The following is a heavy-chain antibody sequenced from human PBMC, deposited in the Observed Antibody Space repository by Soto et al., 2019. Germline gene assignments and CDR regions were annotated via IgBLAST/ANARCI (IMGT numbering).Heavy chain of an antibody. CDR2: IYASGST. Sequence: SETLSLTCSVSGGSISPYYWSWIRQPAGKGLEWIGRIYASGSTNYNPSLKSRVTMSVATSKNQFSLKLTSVTAADTATYYCARGGMVIIPTATASDYWGQGTLVTVSS. V-gene: IGHV4-4*07. CDR1: GGSISPYY. CDR3: ARGGMVIIPTATASDY. D-gene: IGHD1-1*01. J-gene: IGHJ4*02.